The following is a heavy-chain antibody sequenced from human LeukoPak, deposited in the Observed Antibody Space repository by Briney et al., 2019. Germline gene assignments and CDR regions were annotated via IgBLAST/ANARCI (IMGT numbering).Heavy chain of an antibody. V-gene: IGHV1-69*06. CDR3: ARTEGGYDWGGFDY. J-gene: IGHJ4*02. CDR2: IIPIFGTA. D-gene: IGHD5-12*01. Sequence: GASVKVSCKASGGTFSSYAISWVRQAPEQGLEWMGGIIPIFGTANYAQKFQGRVTITADKSTSTAYMELSSLRSEDTAVYYCARTEGGYDWGGFDYWGQGTLVTVSS. CDR1: GGTFSSYA.